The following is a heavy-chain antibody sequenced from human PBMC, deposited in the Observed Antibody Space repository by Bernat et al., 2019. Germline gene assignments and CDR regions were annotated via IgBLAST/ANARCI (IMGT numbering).Heavy chain of an antibody. D-gene: IGHD2-15*01. CDR1: GFTFSSYA. J-gene: IGHJ3*02. CDR3: ARDRGSGGSLGAFDI. Sequence: QVQLVESGGGVVQPGRSLRLSCAASGFTFSSYAMHWVRQAPGKGLEWVAVISYDGSNKYYADSVKGRFTISRDNSKNTLYLQMNSLRAEDTAVYYCARDRGSGGSLGAFDIWDQGTMVTVSS. V-gene: IGHV3-30-3*01. CDR2: ISYDGSNK.